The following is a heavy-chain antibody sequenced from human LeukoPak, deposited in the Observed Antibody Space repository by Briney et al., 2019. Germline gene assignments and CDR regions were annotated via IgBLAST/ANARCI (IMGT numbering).Heavy chain of an antibody. CDR3: ATDPDYYDSSGYYSDY. J-gene: IGHJ4*02. CDR1: GYTLTELS. CDR2: FDPEDGET. V-gene: IGHV1-24*01. Sequence: ASVKVSCKVSGYTLTELSMHWVRQAPGKGLEWMGGFDPEDGETIYAQKFQGRVTMTEDTSTDTAYMELSSLRSEDTAVYYCATDPDYYDSSGYYSDYWGQGTQVTVSS. D-gene: IGHD3-22*01.